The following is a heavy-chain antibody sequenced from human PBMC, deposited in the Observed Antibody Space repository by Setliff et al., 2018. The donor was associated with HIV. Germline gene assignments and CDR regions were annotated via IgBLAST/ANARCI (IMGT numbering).Heavy chain of an antibody. CDR1: GYTFTDYH. CDR3: ARATRGPYSSSWYIGY. D-gene: IGHD6-13*01. CDR2: INPSGGST. Sequence: ASVKVSCKVSGYTFTDYHMHWVRQAPGQGLEWMGIINPSGGSTSYAQKFQGRVTMTRDTSTSTVYMELSSLRSEDTAVYYCARATRGPYSSSWYIGYWGQGTLVTVSS. J-gene: IGHJ4*02. V-gene: IGHV1-46*01.